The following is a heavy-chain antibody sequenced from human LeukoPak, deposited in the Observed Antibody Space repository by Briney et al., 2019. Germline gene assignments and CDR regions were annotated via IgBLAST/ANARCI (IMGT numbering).Heavy chain of an antibody. CDR2: INHSGST. V-gene: IGHV4-34*01. CDR1: GGSFSGYS. J-gene: IGHJ4*02. Sequence: SETLSLTCAVYGGSFSGYSWTWIRQPPGKGLEWIGEINHSGSTNYNPSLKSRVTISVDTSKNQFSLKLSSVTAADTAVYYCAGSTAMVPFDYWGQGTLVTVSS. CDR3: AGSTAMVPFDY. D-gene: IGHD5-18*01.